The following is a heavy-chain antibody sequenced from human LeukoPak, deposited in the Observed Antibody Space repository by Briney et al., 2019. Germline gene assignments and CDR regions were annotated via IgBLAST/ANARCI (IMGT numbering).Heavy chain of an antibody. CDR2: IYYSGST. J-gene: IGHJ5*02. V-gene: IGHV4-59*01. CDR3: ARYSSGWYENWFDP. D-gene: IGHD6-19*01. Sequence: SETLSLTCTVSGGSISSYYGSWIRQPPGKGLEWIGYIYYSGSTNYNPSLKSRVTISVDTSKNQFSLKLSSVTAAETAVYYCARYSSGWYENWFDPWGQGTLVTVSS. CDR1: GGSISSYY.